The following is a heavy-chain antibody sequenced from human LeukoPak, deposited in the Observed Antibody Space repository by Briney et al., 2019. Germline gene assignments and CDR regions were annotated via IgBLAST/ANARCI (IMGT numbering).Heavy chain of an antibody. D-gene: IGHD6-19*01. CDR3: ARWRSSGWYKSVYYYYYMDV. CDR1: GYTFTSYD. CDR2: MSPNSGNT. Sequence: ASVKVSCKASGYTFTSYDINWVRQATGQGLEWMGWMSPNSGNTGYAQKFQGRVTITRNTSISTAYMELSSLRSEDTAVYYCARWRSSGWYKSVYYYYYMDVWGKGTTVTISS. V-gene: IGHV1-8*03. J-gene: IGHJ6*03.